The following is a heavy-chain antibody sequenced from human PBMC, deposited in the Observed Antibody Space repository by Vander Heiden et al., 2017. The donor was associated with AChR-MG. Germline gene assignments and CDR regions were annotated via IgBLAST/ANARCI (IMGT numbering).Heavy chain of an antibody. V-gene: IGHV3-30*18. J-gene: IGHJ5*02. CDR1: GSTFSRYG. CDR2: ISYDGSNK. Sequence: QVQRVESGGGVVQPGRSRRRSCAASGSTFSRYGMRRVRQAPGKGLEWVAVISYDGSNKYYADSVKGRFTISRDNSKNTLYLQMNSLRAEDTAVYYCAKDYHSSGWYGILWFDPWGQGTLVTVSS. D-gene: IGHD6-19*01. CDR3: AKDYHSSGWYGILWFDP.